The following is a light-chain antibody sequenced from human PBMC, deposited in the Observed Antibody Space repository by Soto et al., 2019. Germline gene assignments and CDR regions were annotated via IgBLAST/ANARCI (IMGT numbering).Light chain of an antibody. CDR3: QQYDSSPLT. V-gene: IGKV3-20*01. CDR1: QSVSSSY. CDR2: GAS. J-gene: IGKJ4*01. Sequence: EIVLTQSPGTLSLSPGERATLSCRASQSVSSSYLAWHQQKPGQAPRLLIYGASSRATGIPDRFSGSGSVTDFTFTISRLEPEDFAVYYCQQYDSSPLTFGGGTKVEIK.